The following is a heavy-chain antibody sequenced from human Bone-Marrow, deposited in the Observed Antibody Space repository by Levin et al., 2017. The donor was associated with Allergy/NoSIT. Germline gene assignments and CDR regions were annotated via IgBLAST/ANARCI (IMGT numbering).Heavy chain of an antibody. J-gene: IGHJ3*02. CDR3: ARDGNGDYVGDDAFDI. D-gene: IGHD4-17*01. V-gene: IGHV4-31*03. CDR2: IYYIGNT. Sequence: LRLSCTVSGGSIISGGYYWSWIRQYPGKGLEWIGYIYYIGNTYYNPSLKSRLTISVDTSKNQFSLQLTSVTAADSAVYYCARDGNGDYVGDDAFDIWGHGTKVTVSS. CDR1: GGSIISGGYY.